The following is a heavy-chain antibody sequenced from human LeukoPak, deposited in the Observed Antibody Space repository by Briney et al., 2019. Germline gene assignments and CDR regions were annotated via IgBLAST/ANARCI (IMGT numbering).Heavy chain of an antibody. J-gene: IGHJ4*02. CDR3: ARRGLLGFGVVTSYFDY. CDR1: GGTFSSYA. CDR2: IIPIFGTA. Sequence: ASVKVSCKASGGTFSSYAISWVRQAPGQGLEWMGGIIPIFGTANYAQKFQGRVTITADESTSTAYMELSSLRSEDTAVYYCARRGLLGFGVVTSYFDYWGQGTLVTVSS. D-gene: IGHD3-3*01. V-gene: IGHV1-69*13.